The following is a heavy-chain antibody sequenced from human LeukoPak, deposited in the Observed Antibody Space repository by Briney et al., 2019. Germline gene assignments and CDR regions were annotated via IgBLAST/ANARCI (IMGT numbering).Heavy chain of an antibody. V-gene: IGHV1-46*01. Sequence: ASVKVSCKASGYTFTNYYVHWIRQAPGQGLEWMGVINPGGGITSHEQKFQGRVTMTRDTSTSTVDMELSSLRSEDTAVYYCANEIRPNDYWGQGTQVTVSS. CDR1: GYTFTNYY. CDR3: ANEIRPNDY. J-gene: IGHJ4*02. D-gene: IGHD4-17*01. CDR2: INPGGGIT.